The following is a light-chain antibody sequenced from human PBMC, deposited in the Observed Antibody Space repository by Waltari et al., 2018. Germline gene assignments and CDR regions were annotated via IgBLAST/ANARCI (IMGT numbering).Light chain of an antibody. J-gene: IGKJ2*01. Sequence: EIVMTQSPDTLSVAPGERVTLSCRASQSVPTNLAWYQQKPGQPPRLLIYVACTRATGVPARFSGSGSGTEFTLTISSLESEYFAVYYCQQYRNWPYTFGQGTKLEIK. CDR2: VAC. CDR3: QQYRNWPYT. CDR1: QSVPTN. V-gene: IGKV3-15*01.